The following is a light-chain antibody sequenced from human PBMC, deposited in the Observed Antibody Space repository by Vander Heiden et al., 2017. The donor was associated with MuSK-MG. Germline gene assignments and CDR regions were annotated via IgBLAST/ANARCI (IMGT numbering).Light chain of an antibody. J-gene: IGKJ2*01. CDR2: GAS. V-gene: IGKV3-15*01. Sequence: EIVMTQSPATLSVSPGERATRSCSASQSVSSNLDWYQQKPGQAPRLLIYGASTSANGIPDRFSGSGSGTEFTLTSSSRQSEDFAVYYGQQDNTSHLVGQGTKLEIK. CDR3: QQDNTSHL. CDR1: QSVSSN.